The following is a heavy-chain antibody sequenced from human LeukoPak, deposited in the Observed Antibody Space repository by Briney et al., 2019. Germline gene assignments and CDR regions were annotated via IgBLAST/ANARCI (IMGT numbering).Heavy chain of an antibody. CDR1: GFTFSSYS. Sequence: GGSLRLSCAASGFTFSSYSMNWVRQAPGKGLEWVSYISSSSSTIYYADSVKGRFTISRDNAKNSLYLQMNSLRAEDTVVYYCASYYGSGSYYNVVDYWGQGTLVTVSS. CDR3: ASYYGSGSYYNVVDY. CDR2: ISSSSSTI. J-gene: IGHJ4*02. V-gene: IGHV3-48*01. D-gene: IGHD3-10*01.